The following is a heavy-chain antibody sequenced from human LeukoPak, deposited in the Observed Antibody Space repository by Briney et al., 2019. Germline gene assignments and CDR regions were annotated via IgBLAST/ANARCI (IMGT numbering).Heavy chain of an antibody. Sequence: SQTLSLTCAISGDSVSSISVAWNWIRQSPSRGLEWLGRTYYRSKWYYEYAVSVKGRININPDPSKHQFSLQLNSVTPEDTAVYYCALARSEYHYGMDVWGQGTTVTVSS. J-gene: IGHJ6*02. CDR3: ALARSEYHYGMDV. V-gene: IGHV6-1*01. CDR2: TYYRSKWYY. CDR1: GDSVSSISVA.